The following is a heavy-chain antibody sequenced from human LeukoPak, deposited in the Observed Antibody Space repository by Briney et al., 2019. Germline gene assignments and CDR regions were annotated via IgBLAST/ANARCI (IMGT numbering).Heavy chain of an antibody. CDR2: IYHSGST. J-gene: IGHJ4*02. CDR1: GYSISSGYY. V-gene: IGHV4-38-2*02. CDR3: ATEVPGPFFDY. Sequence: SETLSLTCTVSGYSISSGYYWGWIRQPPGKGLEWIGSIYHSGSTYYNPSLKSRVTISVDTSKNQFSLKLSSVTAADTAVYYCATEVPGPFFDYWGQGTLVTVSS.